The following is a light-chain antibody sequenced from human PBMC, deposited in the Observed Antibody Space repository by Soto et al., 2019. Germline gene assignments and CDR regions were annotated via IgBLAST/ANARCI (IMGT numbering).Light chain of an antibody. CDR2: GAS. Sequence: EIVMTQSAATLSVSPGERATHSGRASQSVSSNLAWYQQKPGQAPRLRIYGASNRATGIPDRLSGSGSGTDFTLTISRMEPEDFAVYYCQQYGSSGTFGQGTKVDIK. J-gene: IGKJ1*01. V-gene: IGKV3-20*01. CDR1: QSVSSN. CDR3: QQYGSSGT.